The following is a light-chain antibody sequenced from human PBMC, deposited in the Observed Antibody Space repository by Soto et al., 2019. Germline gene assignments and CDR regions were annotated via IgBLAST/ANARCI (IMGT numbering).Light chain of an antibody. Sequence: EIVLTQSPGTLSLSPGERATLSCRASQSVSSSYLAWYQQKPGQAPRLLIFGASSRAAGIPDRFSGTGSGTDFTLTISRLEPEDFVLYYCQQYGNSLTFGGGTKVEIK. CDR1: QSVSSSY. CDR2: GAS. V-gene: IGKV3-20*01. J-gene: IGKJ4*01. CDR3: QQYGNSLT.